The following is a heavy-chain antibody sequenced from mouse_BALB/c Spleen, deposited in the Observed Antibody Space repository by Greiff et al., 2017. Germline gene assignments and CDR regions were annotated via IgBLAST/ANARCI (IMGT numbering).Heavy chain of an antibody. CDR3: ARRGGYYLYYAMDY. D-gene: IGHD2-3*01. V-gene: IGHV5-12-1*01. CDR2: ISSGGGST. CDR1: GFAFSSYD. J-gene: IGHJ4*01. Sequence: EVKVVESGGGLVKPGGSLKLSCAASGFAFSSYDMSWVRQTPEKRLEWVAYISSGGGSTYYPDTVKGRFTISRDNAKNTLYLQMSSLKSEDTAMYYCARRGGYYLYYAMDYWGQGTSVTVSS.